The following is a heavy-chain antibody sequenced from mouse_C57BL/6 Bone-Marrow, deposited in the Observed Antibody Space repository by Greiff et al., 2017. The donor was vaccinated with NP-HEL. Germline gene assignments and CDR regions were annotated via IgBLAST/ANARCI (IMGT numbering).Heavy chain of an antibody. Sequence: EVQVVESGGGLVKPGGSLKLSCAASGFTFSSYAMSWVRQTPEKRLEWVATISDGGSYTYYPDNVKGRFTISRDNAKNNLYLQMSHLKSEDTAMYYCARFPMITTGDYYAMDYWGRGTSVTVSS. J-gene: IGHJ4*01. CDR2: ISDGGSYT. V-gene: IGHV5-4*01. CDR3: ARFPMITTGDYYAMDY. CDR1: GFTFSSYA. D-gene: IGHD2-4*01.